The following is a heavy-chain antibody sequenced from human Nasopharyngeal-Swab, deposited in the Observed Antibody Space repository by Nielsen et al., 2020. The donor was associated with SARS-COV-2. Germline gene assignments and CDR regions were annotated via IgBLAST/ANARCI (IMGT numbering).Heavy chain of an antibody. J-gene: IGHJ5*02. V-gene: IGHV3-23*01. CDR3: AKDPDGDYGGNWFDP. CDR1: GFTFSSYA. D-gene: IGHD4-17*01. Sequence: GESLKISCAASGFTFSSYAMSWVRQAPGKGLEWVSAISGSGGSTYYADSVKGRFTISRDNSKNTLYLQMNSLRAEDTAVYYCAKDPDGDYGGNWFDPSGQGTLVTVSS. CDR2: ISGSGGST.